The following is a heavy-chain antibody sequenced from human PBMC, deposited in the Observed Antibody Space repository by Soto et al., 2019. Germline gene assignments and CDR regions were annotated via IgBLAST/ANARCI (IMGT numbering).Heavy chain of an antibody. D-gene: IGHD2-8*01. Sequence: SETLSLTCTVSVGSISTFYWNWIRQPPGKGLEWIGYIYYTGSTYYNPSLKSRVSISVDTSKNHFSLNLNSMTTADTALYYCARGLSNGVIDVWGQGTTVTVSS. J-gene: IGHJ6*02. CDR1: VGSISTFY. CDR3: ARGLSNGVIDV. CDR2: IYYTGST. V-gene: IGHV4-59*01.